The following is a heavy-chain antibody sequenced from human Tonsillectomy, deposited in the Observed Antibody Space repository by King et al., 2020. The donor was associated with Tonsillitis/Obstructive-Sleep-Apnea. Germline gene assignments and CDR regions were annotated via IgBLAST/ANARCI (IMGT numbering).Heavy chain of an antibody. CDR2: IYWDDDK. D-gene: IGHD5-18*01. V-gene: IGHV2-5*05. CDR3: AHRKPQQPDGFDI. Sequence: ITLKESGPTLVKPTQTLTLTCTVSGFSLSTTGVGVGWIRQPPGKALEWLALIYWDDDKRYGPSLQSRLTITRDPSKTQVVLRMTNMDPVDTATYYCAHRKPQQPDGFDIWGQGTIVTVSS. CDR1: GFSLSTTGVG. J-gene: IGHJ3*02.